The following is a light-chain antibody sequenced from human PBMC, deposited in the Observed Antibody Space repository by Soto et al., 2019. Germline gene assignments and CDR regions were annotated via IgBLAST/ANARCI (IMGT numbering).Light chain of an antibody. CDR3: SSYTSSSSFEV. CDR1: SSDVGGYNC. J-gene: IGLJ3*02. V-gene: IGLV2-14*01. CDR2: DVS. Sequence: QSALTQPASVSGSPGQSITISCTGTSSDVGGYNCVSWYQQHPGKAPKLMIYDVSNRPSGVSNRFSGSKSGNTASLTISGLQAEDEADYYCSSYTSSSSFEVFGGGTKLTVL.